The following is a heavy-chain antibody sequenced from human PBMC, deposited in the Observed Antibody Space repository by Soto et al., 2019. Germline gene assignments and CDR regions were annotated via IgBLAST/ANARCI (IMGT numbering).Heavy chain of an antibody. CDR3: AKGERALAFYWYFDL. V-gene: IGHV3-30*18. Sequence: PGGSLRLSCAASGFSFSNYGMHWVRQAPGMGLEWVAVISYDGSNKYYADSVKGRFTISRDNSKNTLYLQMNSLRADDTALYYCAKGERALAFYWYFDLWGRGTLVTVPS. CDR1: GFSFSNYG. D-gene: IGHD6-19*01. J-gene: IGHJ2*01. CDR2: ISYDGSNK.